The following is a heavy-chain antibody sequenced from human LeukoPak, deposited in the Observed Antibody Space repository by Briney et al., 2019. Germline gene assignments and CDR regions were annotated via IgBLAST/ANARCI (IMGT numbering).Heavy chain of an antibody. Sequence: SETLSLTCTVSGGSISSGDYYWSWIRQPPGKGLEWIGYIYYSGSTYYNPSLKSRVTISVDTSKNQFSLKLSSVTAADTAVYYCASTKYYYDSSGYVILDAFDIWGQGTMVTVSS. J-gene: IGHJ3*02. CDR3: ASTKYYYDSSGYVILDAFDI. D-gene: IGHD3-22*01. CDR2: IYYSGST. V-gene: IGHV4-30-4*01. CDR1: GGSISSGDYY.